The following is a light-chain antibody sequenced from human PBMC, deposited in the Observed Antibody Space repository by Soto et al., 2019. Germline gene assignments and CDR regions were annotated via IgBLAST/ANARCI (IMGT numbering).Light chain of an antibody. CDR1: SSDVGGYNY. J-gene: IGLJ1*01. CDR2: DVS. V-gene: IGLV2-14*03. Sequence: QSVVPQPASVSGSPGQSITISCTGTSSDVGGYNYVSWYQHHPGKAPKLMIFDVSDRPSGVSNRFSGSKSGNTASLTISGLQPEEEADYYCSSYTTSNTRQIVFGTGTKVTGL. CDR3: SSYTTSNTRQIV.